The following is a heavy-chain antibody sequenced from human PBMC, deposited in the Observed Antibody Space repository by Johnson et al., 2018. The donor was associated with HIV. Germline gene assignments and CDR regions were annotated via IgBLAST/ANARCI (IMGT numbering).Heavy chain of an antibody. Sequence: VQLVESGGGLVQPGGSLRLYCAASGFTFSSYWMSWVRQAPGKGLEWVANIKQDGSEKYYVDSVKGRFTISRDNAKNSLYLQMNSLRAEDTAVYYCARLIVGAPGAFDIWGQGTMVTVSS. CDR3: ARLIVGAPGAFDI. CDR1: GFTFSSYW. D-gene: IGHD1-26*01. J-gene: IGHJ3*02. V-gene: IGHV3-7*05. CDR2: IKQDGSEK.